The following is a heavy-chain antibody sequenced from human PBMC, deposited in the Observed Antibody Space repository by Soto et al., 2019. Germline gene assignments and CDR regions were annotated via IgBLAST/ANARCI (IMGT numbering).Heavy chain of an antibody. Sequence: QVQLVQSGAEVQKPGASVKVSCKASGYTFTSYGITWVRQAPGQGLEWMGWISAYNGNTNYAEKLQGRVTMTTDTSASTAYMDLRSLRSEDTAVYYCARGHSGRSVDYRGQGTLVTVST. CDR2: ISAYNGNT. J-gene: IGHJ4*02. CDR1: GYTFTSYG. V-gene: IGHV1-18*01. D-gene: IGHD3-10*01. CDR3: ARGHSGRSVDY.